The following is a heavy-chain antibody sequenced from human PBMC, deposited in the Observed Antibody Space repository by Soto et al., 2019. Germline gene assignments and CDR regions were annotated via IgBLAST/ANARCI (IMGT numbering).Heavy chain of an antibody. D-gene: IGHD1-26*01. J-gene: IGHJ4*02. V-gene: IGHV1-46*01. CDR3: ARDRMGARFDY. CDR1: GYTFTSCY. Sequence: ASVKVSCKASGYTFTSCYIHWVRQAPGQGLEWMGIINPSGGSTSYAQKFQGRVTMTRDTSTGTVYMELSSLRSEDTAVYYCARDRMGARFDYWGQGTLVTVSS. CDR2: INPSGGST.